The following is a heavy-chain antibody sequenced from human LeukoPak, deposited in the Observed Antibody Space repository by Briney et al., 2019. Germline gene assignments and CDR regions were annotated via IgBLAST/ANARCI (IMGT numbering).Heavy chain of an antibody. Sequence: GGSLRLSCAASGFTFSSYGMHWVRQAPGKGLEWVAIISYDGSKPYYGDSVRGRFTISRDNSKSTLYLQMNSLRAEDTAVYYCAKLGYDSSGSINLFDYWGQGTLATVSS. J-gene: IGHJ4*02. V-gene: IGHV3-30*18. D-gene: IGHD3-22*01. CDR3: AKLGYDSSGSINLFDY. CDR2: ISYDGSKP. CDR1: GFTFSSYG.